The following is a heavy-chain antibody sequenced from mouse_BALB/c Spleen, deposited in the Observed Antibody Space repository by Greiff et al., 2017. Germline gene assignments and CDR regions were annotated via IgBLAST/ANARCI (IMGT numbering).Heavy chain of an antibody. CDR1: GYSITSGYY. CDR3: ARDPSYGNYVDY. J-gene: IGHJ2*01. V-gene: IGHV3-6*02. D-gene: IGHD2-1*01. CDR2: ISYDGSN. Sequence: EVQLVESGPGLVKPSQSLSLTCSVTGYSITSGYYWNWIRQFPGNKLEWMGYISYDGSNNYNPSLKNRISITRDTSKNQFFLKLNSVTTEDTATYYCARDPSYGNYVDYWGQGTTLTVSS.